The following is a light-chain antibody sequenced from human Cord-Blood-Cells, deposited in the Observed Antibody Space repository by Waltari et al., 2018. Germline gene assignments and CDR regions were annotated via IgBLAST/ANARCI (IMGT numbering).Light chain of an antibody. V-gene: IGKV3-15*01. CDR1: QSVSSN. J-gene: IGKJ1*01. CDR2: GAS. Sequence: EIVMTQSPATLSVSPGERATLSCSASQSVSSNLAWYQQKPGQAPRLLIYGASTRATGIPARLSGSGSGTEFTLTISSLQSEDFAVYYCQQYNNWPPLTFGQGTKVEIK. CDR3: QQYNNWPPLT.